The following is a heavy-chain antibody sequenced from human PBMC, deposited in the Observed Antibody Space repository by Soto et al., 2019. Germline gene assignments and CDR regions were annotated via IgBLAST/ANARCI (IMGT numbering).Heavy chain of an antibody. V-gene: IGHV3-21*01. CDR1: GFTFSSWS. CDR2: ISSSSIYI. J-gene: IGHJ5*02. CDR3: GREGLPGS. Sequence: EVLLVESGGGLVKPGGSLRLSCAASGFTFSSWSMNWVRQAPGKGLEWVSYISSSSIYIYYADSVKGRFTISRDNAKNSLYLQMNNLRAEDTAIYYCGREGLPGSWGQGTLVTVSS.